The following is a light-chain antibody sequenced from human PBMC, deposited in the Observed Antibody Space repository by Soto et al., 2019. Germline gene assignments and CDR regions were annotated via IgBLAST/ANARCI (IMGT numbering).Light chain of an antibody. CDR2: KDS. CDR1: ALPKQY. J-gene: IGLJ2*01. Sequence: SYELTQPPSVSVSPGQTARITCSGDALPKQYAYWYQQKPGQAPVLVIYKDSERPAGIRERFSGSSSGTTVTLTIRGVQAEDEADYYCQSADSSGTYVVFGGGTKLTVL. CDR3: QSADSSGTYVV. V-gene: IGLV3-25*03.